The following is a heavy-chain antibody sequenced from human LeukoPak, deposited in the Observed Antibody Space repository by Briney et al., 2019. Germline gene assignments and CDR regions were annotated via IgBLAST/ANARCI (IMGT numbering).Heavy chain of an antibody. V-gene: IGHV3-21*01. CDR1: GFTFSSYS. D-gene: IGHD6-19*01. CDR3: ARDRDFLGSGWSNSFDY. CDR2: ISSSGSNI. Sequence: GGSLRLSCAASGFTFSSYSMNWVRQAPGKGLEWVSSISSSGSNIYYADSVKGRFTISRDNAKNSLYLQMNSLRAEDTAVYYCARDRDFLGSGWSNSFDYWGQGTLVTVSS. J-gene: IGHJ4*02.